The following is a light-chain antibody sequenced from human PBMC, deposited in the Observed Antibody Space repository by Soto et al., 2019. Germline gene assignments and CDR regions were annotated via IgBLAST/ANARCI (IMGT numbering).Light chain of an antibody. CDR3: QQRSNWPLT. CDR2: DTS. J-gene: IGKJ4*01. V-gene: IGKV3-11*01. CDR1: QSVSNY. Sequence: EIVLTQSPATLSLSPGERATLSCRASQSVSNYLAWYQQKPGQAPRLLIYDTSKRATGIPARFSGSGSATDFILTISSLESEEFAVYYCQQRSNWPLTFGGGSKLEIK.